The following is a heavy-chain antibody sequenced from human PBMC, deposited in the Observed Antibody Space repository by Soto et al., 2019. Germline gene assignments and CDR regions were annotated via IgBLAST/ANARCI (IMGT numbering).Heavy chain of an antibody. CDR1: GYTFTSYG. D-gene: IGHD3-22*01. CDR2: ISAYNGNT. V-gene: IGHV1-18*01. J-gene: IGHJ4*02. CDR3: ARDQFHYYDSSGYYRFDY. Sequence: ASVKVSCKASGYTFTSYGISWVRQAPGQGLEWMGWISAYNGNTNYAQKLQGRVTMTTDTSTSTAYMELRSLRSDDTAVYYCARDQFHYYDSSGYYRFDYWGQRTLVTVSS.